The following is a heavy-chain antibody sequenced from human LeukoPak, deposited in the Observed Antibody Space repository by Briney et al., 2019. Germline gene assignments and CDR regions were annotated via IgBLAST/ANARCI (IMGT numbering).Heavy chain of an antibody. V-gene: IGHV1-8*01. CDR1: GYTFIIYH. CDR3: ARGGYGGNPLPFDY. D-gene: IGHD2-15*01. CDR2: MNPNSCNT. J-gene: IGHJ4*02. Sequence: GASVKVSCKASGYTFIIYHINWVRQATGQGLEWMGWMNPNSCNTDYAQRFQGRVTMTRNTSISTAYMELSSLRSGDTAVYYCARGGYGGNPLPFDYWGQGTLVTVSS.